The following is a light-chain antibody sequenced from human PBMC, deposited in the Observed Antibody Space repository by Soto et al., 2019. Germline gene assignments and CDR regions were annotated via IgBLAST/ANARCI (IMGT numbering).Light chain of an antibody. CDR1: QSVATN. J-gene: IGKJ1*01. CDR3: QQYNNWPQT. Sequence: EAVLTQSPATLSVSPGERATLSFRASQSVATNLAWYQQRPGQAPRPLIYGASKRAIGLPARFSGSGSGTEFTLTITSLQSEDFAVYYCQQYNNWPQTFGQGTKVDIK. V-gene: IGKV3-15*01. CDR2: GAS.